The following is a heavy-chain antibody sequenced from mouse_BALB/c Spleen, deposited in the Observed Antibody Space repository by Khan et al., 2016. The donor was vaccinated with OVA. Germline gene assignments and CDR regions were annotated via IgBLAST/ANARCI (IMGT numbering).Heavy chain of an antibody. D-gene: IGHD1-1*01. Sequence: QLQQSGPGLVKPSQSLSLTCTVTGYSITSGYAWNWIRQFPGNKLEWMGYISYSGGTSYNPSLKSRISITRDTSKNQFFLQLNSVTTEDTATYYCARGNYYGYYFDCWGQGTPLTVSS. CDR2: ISYSGGT. CDR3: ARGNYYGYYFDC. CDR1: GYSITSGYA. V-gene: IGHV3-2*02. J-gene: IGHJ2*01.